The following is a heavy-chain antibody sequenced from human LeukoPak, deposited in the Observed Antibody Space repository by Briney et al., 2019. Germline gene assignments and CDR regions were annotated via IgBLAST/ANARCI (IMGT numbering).Heavy chain of an antibody. V-gene: IGHV3-9*01. J-gene: IGHJ6*02. D-gene: IGHD4-23*01. CDR1: GFAFHNYA. CDR2: INWNSDTK. CDR3: TKDTGGNGAYFYAMDV. Sequence: GGSLRLSCVGSGFAFHNYAMHWVRRPPGKGLEWVSAINWNSDTKAYADSVKGRFTISRDRARNSLYLQMDSLRPEDTALYYCTKDTGGNGAYFYAMDVWGQGTSVTVSS.